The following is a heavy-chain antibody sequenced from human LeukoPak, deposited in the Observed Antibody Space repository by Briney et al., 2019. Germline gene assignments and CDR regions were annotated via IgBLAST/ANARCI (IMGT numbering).Heavy chain of an antibody. CDR1: GFTFSGFS. Sequence: GGSLRLSCAASGFTFSGFSMSWVRQSPTKGLEWVANIKQDGSERYYVDSVKGRFTISRDNARNSLSLQMNNLRVEDTAVYYCARAGSHWHYVYWGQGTVVTVSS. D-gene: IGHD3-10*01. CDR3: ARAGSHWHYVY. J-gene: IGHJ4*02. CDR2: IKQDGSER. V-gene: IGHV3-7*01.